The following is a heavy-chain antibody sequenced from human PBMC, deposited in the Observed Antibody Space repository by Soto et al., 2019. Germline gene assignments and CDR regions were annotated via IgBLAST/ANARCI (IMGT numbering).Heavy chain of an antibody. D-gene: IGHD6-6*01. CDR3: ARDREAARPGWFDP. J-gene: IGHJ5*02. Sequence: ASVKVSCKASRGTFRRYALRWVRQAPGQGVEWVGGIILIFGTAHLAQKFQGRVTMTTATPTSTAYKELRSLRSDDTAVYYCARDREAARPGWFDPWGQGTLVTVSS. V-gene: IGHV1-69*05. CDR2: IILIFGTA. CDR1: RGTFRRYA.